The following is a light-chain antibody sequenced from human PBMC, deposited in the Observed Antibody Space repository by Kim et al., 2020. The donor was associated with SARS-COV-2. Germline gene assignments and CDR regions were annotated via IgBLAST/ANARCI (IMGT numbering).Light chain of an antibody. CDR3: QAWDSSTVV. CDR1: KLGDKY. V-gene: IGLV3-1*01. J-gene: IGLJ2*01. Sequence: SVSPGQTASITCSGDKLGDKYASWYQQKPGQSPVLVIYQDSKRPSGIPERVSGSNSGNTATLTISGTQTMDEADYYCQAWDSSTVVFGGGTQLTVL. CDR2: QDS.